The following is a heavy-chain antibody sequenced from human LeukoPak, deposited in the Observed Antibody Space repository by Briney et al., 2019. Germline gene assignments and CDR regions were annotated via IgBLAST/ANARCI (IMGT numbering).Heavy chain of an antibody. CDR1: GFTFGDYA. CDR3: TRAPLGYCSGGSCYPYYFDY. CDR2: IRSKAYGGTT. Sequence: GGSLRLSCTASGFTFGDYAMSWVRQAPGKGLEWVGFIRSKAYGGTTEYAASVKGRFTISRDDSKSIAYLQMNSLKTEDTAVYYCTRAPLGYCSGGSCYPYYFDYWGQGTLVTVSS. V-gene: IGHV3-49*04. J-gene: IGHJ4*02. D-gene: IGHD2-15*01.